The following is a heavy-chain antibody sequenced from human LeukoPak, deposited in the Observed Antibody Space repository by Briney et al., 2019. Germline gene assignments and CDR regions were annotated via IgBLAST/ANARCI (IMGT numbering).Heavy chain of an antibody. V-gene: IGHV4-34*01. D-gene: IGHD4-23*01. Sequence: SETLSLTCAVYGGSFSGYYWSWIRQPPGKGLEWIGEINHSGSTNYNPSLKSRVTISVDTSKNQFSLKLSSVTAADTAVYYCARRDYGDNEFDYWGQGTLVTVSS. CDR3: ARRDYGDNEFDY. J-gene: IGHJ4*02. CDR1: GGSFSGYY. CDR2: INHSGST.